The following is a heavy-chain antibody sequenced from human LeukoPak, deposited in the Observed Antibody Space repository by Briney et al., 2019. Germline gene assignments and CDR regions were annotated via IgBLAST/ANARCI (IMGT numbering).Heavy chain of an antibody. J-gene: IGHJ4*02. CDR1: GFTFDDYA. CDR3: AKGIRDLTGYYFDY. CDR2: ISWNSGSI. D-gene: IGHD3-9*01. Sequence: GGSLRLSCAASGFTFDDYAMHWVRQAPGKGLEWVSGISWNSGSIGYADSVKGRFTISRDNAKNSLYLQMNSLSAEDMALYYCAKGIRDLTGYYFDYWGRGTLVTVSS. V-gene: IGHV3-9*03.